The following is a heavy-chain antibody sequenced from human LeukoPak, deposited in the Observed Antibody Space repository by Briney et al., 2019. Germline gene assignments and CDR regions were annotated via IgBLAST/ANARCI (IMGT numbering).Heavy chain of an antibody. J-gene: IGHJ4*02. V-gene: IGHV3-23*01. D-gene: IGHD4/OR15-4a*01. CDR2: ISTSSDST. CDR1: GFTFSNYA. Sequence: GRSLRLSCVMSGFTFSNYAMNWVRQAPGKGLEWVSDISTSSDSTYHIESVRGRFTISRDDSKNTLYLQMNSLRVDDTAVYYCASGLYGGVFDNWGQGTLVTVSS. CDR3: ASGLYGGVFDN.